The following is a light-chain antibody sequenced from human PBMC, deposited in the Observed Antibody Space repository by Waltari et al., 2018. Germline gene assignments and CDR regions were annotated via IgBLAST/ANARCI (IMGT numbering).Light chain of an antibody. CDR2: EAS. V-gene: IGKV1-5*03. J-gene: IGKJ4*01. CDR1: QSNSKW. Sequence: DIRMTQSPSTLSASAGDRVIISCRASQSNSKWLAWYQQKPGKAPKLLIYEASTLQSGVPSRFSGTGSGTDFTLTISSLQPDDFATYYCQQYNSYSLLTFGGGTKVEIK. CDR3: QQYNSYSLLT.